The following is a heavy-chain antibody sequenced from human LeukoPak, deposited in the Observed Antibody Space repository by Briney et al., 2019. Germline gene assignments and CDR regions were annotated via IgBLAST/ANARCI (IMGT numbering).Heavy chain of an antibody. Sequence: PSETLSLTCTVSGGSISSYYWSWIRQPPGKGLEWIGYIYYSGSTNYNPSLKSRVTISVDTSKNQFSLKLSSVTAADTAVYYCARTLKWLAFDYWGQGTLVTVSS. J-gene: IGHJ4*02. D-gene: IGHD3-22*01. CDR2: IYYSGST. V-gene: IGHV4-59*01. CDR1: GGSISSYY. CDR3: ARTLKWLAFDY.